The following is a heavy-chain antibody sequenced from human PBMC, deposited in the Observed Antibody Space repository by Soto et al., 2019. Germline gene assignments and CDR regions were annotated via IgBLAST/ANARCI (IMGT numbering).Heavy chain of an antibody. CDR1: GFSLSNARMG. J-gene: IGHJ5*02. CDR3: ARSTGGSIVSTIWKDKTNWFDP. Sequence: QVTLKESGPVLVKPTATLTLTCTVSGFSLSNARMGVSWIRQPPGKALEWLAQIFSNDEKSYSTSLKSRLTISKDTSKSQVVLSMTNMDPVDTATYYCARSTGGSIVSTIWKDKTNWFDPWGQGILVTVSS. CDR2: IFSNDEK. D-gene: IGHD5-12*01. V-gene: IGHV2-26*01.